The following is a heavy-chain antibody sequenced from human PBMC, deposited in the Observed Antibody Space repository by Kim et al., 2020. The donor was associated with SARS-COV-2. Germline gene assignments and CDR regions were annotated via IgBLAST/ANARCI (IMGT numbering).Heavy chain of an antibody. CDR3: ARGNDANSGVSDY. CDR1: GFTFRSYG. V-gene: IGHV3-33*01. Sequence: GGSLRLSCAASGFTFRSYGMHWVRQAPGKGPEWVAVIWYDASKKYYIDSVKGRFTISRDNSKNTLFLQMDTLRAEDPAIYYCARGNDANSGVSDYWGQGT. CDR2: IWYDASKK. J-gene: IGHJ4*02. D-gene: IGHD1-1*01.